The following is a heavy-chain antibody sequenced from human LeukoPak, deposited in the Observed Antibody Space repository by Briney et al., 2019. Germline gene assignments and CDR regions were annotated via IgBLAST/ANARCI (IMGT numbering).Heavy chain of an antibody. V-gene: IGHV4-39*07. Sequence: SETLSLTCTVSGGSFTDYFWGWILQPPGKGLEWIGSIYYSGRTFYNPSLKNRVSISLDTSKGQFSLNLDSVTAADTAVYFCTRDRAHGTQDYWGQGTLVTVS. CDR2: IYYSGRT. CDR1: GGSFTDYF. CDR3: TRDRAHGTQDY. D-gene: IGHD1-26*01. J-gene: IGHJ4*02.